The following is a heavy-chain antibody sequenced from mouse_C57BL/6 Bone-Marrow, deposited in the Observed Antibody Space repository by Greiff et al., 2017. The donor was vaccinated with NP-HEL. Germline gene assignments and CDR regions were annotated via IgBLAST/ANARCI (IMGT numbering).Heavy chain of an antibody. V-gene: IGHV14-4*01. CDR3: TMATVVSYAMDY. CDR2: IDPENGDT. CDR1: GFNIKDDY. Sequence: EVQLQQSGAELVRPGASVKLSCTASGFNIKDDYMHWVKQRPEQGLEWIGWIDPENGDTEYASKFQGKATITADTSSNTAYLQLSSLTSEDTAVYYCTMATVVSYAMDYWGQGTSVTVSS. J-gene: IGHJ4*01. D-gene: IGHD1-1*01.